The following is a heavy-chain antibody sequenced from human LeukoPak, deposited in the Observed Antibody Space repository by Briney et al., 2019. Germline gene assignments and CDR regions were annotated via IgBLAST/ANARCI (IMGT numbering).Heavy chain of an antibody. CDR2: ISSSSSTI. CDR1: GFTFSSYS. V-gene: IGHV3-48*01. Sequence: HPGGSLRLSCVASGFTFSSYSMNWVRQAPGKGLEWVSYISSSSSTIYYADSVKGRFTISRDNAKNSLYLQMNSLRAEDTAVYYCARDHRAVAGAFDYWGQGTLVTVSS. D-gene: IGHD6-19*01. CDR3: ARDHRAVAGAFDY. J-gene: IGHJ4*02.